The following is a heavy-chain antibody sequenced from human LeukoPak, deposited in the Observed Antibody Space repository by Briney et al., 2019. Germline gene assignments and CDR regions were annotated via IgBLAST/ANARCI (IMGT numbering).Heavy chain of an antibody. V-gene: IGHV4-61*02. CDR2: IYTSGST. CDR3: ASTPNCSSTSCYYYYYLDV. CDR1: GGPISSGSYY. D-gene: IGHD2-2*01. Sequence: PSETLSLTCTVSGGPISSGSYYWSWMRQPGGEGLEWIGRIYTSGSTNYNPSLKSRVTISVDTSKNQFSLKLSSVTAADTAVYYCASTPNCSSTSCYYYYYLDVWGKGTTVTVSS. J-gene: IGHJ6*03.